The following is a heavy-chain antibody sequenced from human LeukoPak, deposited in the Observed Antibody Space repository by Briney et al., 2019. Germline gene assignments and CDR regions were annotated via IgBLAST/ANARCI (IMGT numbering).Heavy chain of an antibody. V-gene: IGHV1-2*02. CDR2: INPNSGGT. CDR3: ARVGWGTGTPLVHYYYYMDV. CDR1: GYTFTGYY. D-gene: IGHD1-1*01. Sequence: GASVKVSCKASGYTFTGYYMHWVRQAPGQGLEWMGWINPNSGGTNYAQKFQGRVTMTRDTSISTAYMELSRLRSDDTAVYYCARVGWGTGTPLVHYYYYMDVWGKGTTVTVSS. J-gene: IGHJ6*03.